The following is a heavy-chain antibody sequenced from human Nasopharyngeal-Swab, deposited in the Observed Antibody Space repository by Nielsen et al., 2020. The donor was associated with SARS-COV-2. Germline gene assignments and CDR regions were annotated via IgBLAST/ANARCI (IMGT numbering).Heavy chain of an antibody. V-gene: IGHV4-59*11. CDR2: ISHNCGT. Sequence: SETLSLTCTVSGVSITSQYWSWIRQPPGKGLEWIGYISHNCGTSYNPSLKSRVTMFMDTSKNQFSLRLTSVTAADTAVYYCAKEGATGWFDPCGQGTLVTVSS. CDR3: AKEGATGWFDP. CDR1: GVSITSQY. J-gene: IGHJ5*02.